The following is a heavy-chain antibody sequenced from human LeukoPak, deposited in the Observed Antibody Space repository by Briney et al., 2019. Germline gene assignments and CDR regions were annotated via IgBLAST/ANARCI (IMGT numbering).Heavy chain of an antibody. CDR3: AKDSSTQQSAEYFQH. CDR1: GFTFDDYA. D-gene: IGHD2-2*01. CDR2: ISWNSGSI. Sequence: GGSLRPSCAASGFTFDDYAMHWVRQAPGKGLEWVSGISWNSGSIGYADSVKGRFTISRDNAKNSLYLQMNSLRAEDTALYYCAKDSSTQQSAEYFQHWGQGTLVTVSS. J-gene: IGHJ1*01. V-gene: IGHV3-9*01.